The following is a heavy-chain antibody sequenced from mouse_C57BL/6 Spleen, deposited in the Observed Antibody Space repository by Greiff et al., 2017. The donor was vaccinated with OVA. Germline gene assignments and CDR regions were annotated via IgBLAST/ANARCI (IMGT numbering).Heavy chain of an antibody. D-gene: IGHD2-5*01. J-gene: IGHJ2*01. Sequence: VQLQQPGAELVRPGSSVKLSCKASGYTFTSYWMDWVKQRPGQGLEWIGNIYPSDSETHYNQKFKDKATLTVDKSSSTAYMQLSSLTSEDSAVYYCARTNSNYFDYWGQGTTLTVSS. CDR3: ARTNSNYFDY. CDR1: GYTFTSYW. CDR2: IYPSDSET. V-gene: IGHV1-61*01.